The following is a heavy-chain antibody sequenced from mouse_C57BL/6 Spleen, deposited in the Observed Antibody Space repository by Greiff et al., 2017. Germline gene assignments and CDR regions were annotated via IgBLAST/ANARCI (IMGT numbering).Heavy chain of an antibody. V-gene: IGHV14-3*01. CDR1: GFNIKNTY. Sequence: EVNLVESVAELVRPGASVKLSCTASGFNIKNTYMHWVKQRPEQGLEWIGRIDPANGNTKYAPKFQGKATITADTSSNTAYLQLSSLTSEDTAIYYCARSQYGNYPHYFDYWGQGTTLTVSS. D-gene: IGHD2-10*02. J-gene: IGHJ2*01. CDR2: IDPANGNT. CDR3: ARSQYGNYPHYFDY.